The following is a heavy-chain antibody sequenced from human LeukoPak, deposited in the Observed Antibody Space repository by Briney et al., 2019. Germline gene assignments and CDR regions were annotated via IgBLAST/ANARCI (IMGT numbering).Heavy chain of an antibody. CDR2: ISSSSSYI. Sequence: GGSLRLSCAASGFTFSSYSLNWVRQAPGKGLEWVSPISSSSSYIYYADSVKGRFTISRDNAKNSLYLQMNSLRAEDTAVYYCARDPIKRGYYFDYWGQGTLVTVSS. J-gene: IGHJ4*02. CDR3: ARDPIKRGYYFDY. D-gene: IGHD3-10*01. CDR1: GFTFSSYS. V-gene: IGHV3-21*01.